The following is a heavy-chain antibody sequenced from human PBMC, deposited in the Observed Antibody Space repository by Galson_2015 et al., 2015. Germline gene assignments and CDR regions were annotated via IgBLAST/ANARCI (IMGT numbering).Heavy chain of an antibody. V-gene: IGHV4-59*08. CDR1: GGSISSYY. Sequence: LSLTCTVSGGSISSYYWSWIRQPPGRGLEWIGYIYYSGSTNYNPSLKSRVTISVDTSKNQFSLKLSSVTAADTAVYYCARTDTIFGWTFDYWGQGTLVTVSS. CDR3: ARTDTIFGWTFDY. D-gene: IGHD3-3*01. J-gene: IGHJ4*02. CDR2: IYYSGST.